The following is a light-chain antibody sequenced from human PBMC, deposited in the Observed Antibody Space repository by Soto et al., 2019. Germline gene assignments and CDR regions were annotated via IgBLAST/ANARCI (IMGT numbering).Light chain of an antibody. CDR2: NNN. Sequence: QSVLTQPPSVSGAPGQRVTISCTGSSSNIGAGYAVQWYQQLPGTGPKLLIYNNNNRPSGVPDRFSGSRSGTSASLAITGLRAEDEADYYCQSHDSSLSGFYVFGTGTKVTVL. CDR1: SSNIGAGYA. V-gene: IGLV1-40*01. CDR3: QSHDSSLSGFYV. J-gene: IGLJ1*01.